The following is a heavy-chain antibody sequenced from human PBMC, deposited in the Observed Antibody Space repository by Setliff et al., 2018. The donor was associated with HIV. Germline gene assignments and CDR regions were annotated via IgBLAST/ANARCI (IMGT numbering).Heavy chain of an antibody. V-gene: IGHV3-48*03. D-gene: IGHD2-8*01. CDR1: GFTFSSYG. CDR2: LSGNGETA. Sequence: LSLSCAASGFTFSSYGMNWVRQAPGKGLEWVSSLSGNGETAYYADSVKGRFTISRDNAKNSLYLQMHSLRAEDTAVYYCARDPRYCTNGVCYRYFDYWGQGTLVTVSS. J-gene: IGHJ4*02. CDR3: ARDPRYCTNGVCYRYFDY.